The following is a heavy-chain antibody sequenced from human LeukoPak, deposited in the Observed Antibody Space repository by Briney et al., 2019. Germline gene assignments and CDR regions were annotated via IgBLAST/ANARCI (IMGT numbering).Heavy chain of an antibody. CDR3: AKRMGPSIAATDLDY. CDR1: GFTFSTYW. CDR2: ISYDGNSK. V-gene: IGHV3-30*18. D-gene: IGHD6-13*01. J-gene: IGHJ4*02. Sequence: PGGSLRLSCAASGFTFSTYWMNWVRQAPGKGLEWVAVISYDGNSKYYADSVKGRFTISRDNSKNTLYLQMNSLRAEDTAVYYCAKRMGPSIAATDLDYWGQGTLVTVSS.